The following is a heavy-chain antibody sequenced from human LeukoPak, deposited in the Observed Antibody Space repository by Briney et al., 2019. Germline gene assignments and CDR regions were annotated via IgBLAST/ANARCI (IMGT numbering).Heavy chain of an antibody. CDR1: GFTVSSNY. CDR3: AKSFPRGSYSSSWYDY. J-gene: IGHJ4*02. Sequence: GGSLRLSCEASGFTVSSNYMSWVRQAPGKGLEWVAVISYDGSNKYYADSVKGRFTISRDNSKNTLYLQMNSLRAEDTAVYYCAKSFPRGSYSSSWYDYWGQGTLVTVSS. D-gene: IGHD6-13*01. V-gene: IGHV3-30*18. CDR2: ISYDGSNK.